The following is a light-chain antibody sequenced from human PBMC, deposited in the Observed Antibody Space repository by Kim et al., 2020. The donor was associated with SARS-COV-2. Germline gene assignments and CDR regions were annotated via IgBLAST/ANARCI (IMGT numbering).Light chain of an antibody. Sequence: GCPADRAPLYCRAIQSVSSTFAWYQQKPGQAPRLLIYGASTRATGIPARFSGSGSGTEFSVTISSLQSEDFAVYYCQQYANWPYGFGQGTKLEIK. CDR3: QQYANWPYG. J-gene: IGKJ2*03. CDR1: QSVSST. V-gene: IGKV3-15*01. CDR2: GAS.